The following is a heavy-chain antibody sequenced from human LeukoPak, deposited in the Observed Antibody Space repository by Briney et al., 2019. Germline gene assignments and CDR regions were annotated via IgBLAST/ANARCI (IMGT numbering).Heavy chain of an antibody. CDR2: IYHSGST. Sequence: SETLSLTCTVSGYSISSGYYWGWIRQPPGKGLEWIGSIYHSGSTYYNPSLKSRVTISVDTSKNQFSLKLSSVTAADTAVYYCANEGDTAMVFDYWGQGTQVTVSS. CDR3: ANEGDTAMVFDY. J-gene: IGHJ4*02. CDR1: GYSISSGYY. V-gene: IGHV4-38-2*02. D-gene: IGHD5-18*01.